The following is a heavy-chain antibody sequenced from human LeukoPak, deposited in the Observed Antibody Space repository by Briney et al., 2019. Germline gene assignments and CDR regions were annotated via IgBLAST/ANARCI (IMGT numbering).Heavy chain of an antibody. CDR3: ARAPRSWGFDY. J-gene: IGHJ4*02. CDR1: GFTVSSNY. D-gene: IGHD7-27*01. CDR2: IYSGGST. Sequence: GGSLRLSCAASGFTVSSNYMSWVRQAPGKGLEWVSVIYSGGSTYYADSVKGRFTISRDNSKNALYLQMNSLRAEDTAVYYCARAPRSWGFDYWGQGTLVTVSS. V-gene: IGHV3-53*01.